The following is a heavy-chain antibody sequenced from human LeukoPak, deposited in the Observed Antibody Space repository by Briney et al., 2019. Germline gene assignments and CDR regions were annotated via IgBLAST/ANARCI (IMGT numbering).Heavy chain of an antibody. J-gene: IGHJ4*02. D-gene: IGHD6-13*01. CDR1: GFTFSSYG. Sequence: GGSLRLSCAASGFTFSSYGMHWVRQAPGKGLEWVAFIRYDGSSKYYADSVKGRFTISRDNSKNTLYLQMNSLRAEDTAVYYCAKIAAARFYFDYWGQGTLVTVSS. CDR2: IRYDGSSK. CDR3: AKIAAARFYFDY. V-gene: IGHV3-30*02.